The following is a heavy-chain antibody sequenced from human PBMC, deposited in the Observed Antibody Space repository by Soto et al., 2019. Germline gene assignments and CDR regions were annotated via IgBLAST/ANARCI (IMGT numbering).Heavy chain of an antibody. J-gene: IGHJ4*02. CDR1: GFTFRSYA. Sequence: GGSLRLSCAASGFTFRSYAMNWVRQAPWKGLEWVSGISASGGSTYYADSVKGRFTISRDNSKNTLYLQMNSLRAEDTAVYYCAKSYTSSWAALDYWGRGTLVTVSS. CDR3: AKSYTSSWAALDY. D-gene: IGHD6-13*01. V-gene: IGHV3-23*01. CDR2: ISASGGST.